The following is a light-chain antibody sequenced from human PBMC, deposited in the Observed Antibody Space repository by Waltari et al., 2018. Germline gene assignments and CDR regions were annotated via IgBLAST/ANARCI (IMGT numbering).Light chain of an antibody. V-gene: IGKV4-1*01. CDR1: RSVLYSSNNKNY. CDR2: WAS. J-gene: IGKJ4*01. CDR3: QQYNSYS. Sequence: DIVMTQSPDSLAVSLGERATINCKSSRSVLYSSNNKNYLAWYQQKPGQPPKLLIYWASTREFGVPDRFSGSGSGTDFTLTISSLQPDDFATYYCQQYNSYSFGGGTKVEIK.